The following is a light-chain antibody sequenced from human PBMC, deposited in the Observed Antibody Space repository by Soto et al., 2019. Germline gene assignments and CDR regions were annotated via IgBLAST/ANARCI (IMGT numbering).Light chain of an antibody. CDR2: DAS. V-gene: IGKV1-33*01. Sequence: DIQMTQSPSSLSASVGDRVTITCQASQDISNYLNWYQHKPGKPPKLLIYDASNLETGVPSRFSGSGSGTDFTFTISSLQTEDAATYYCQQFEDLPLSFGPGTKVDF. J-gene: IGKJ3*01. CDR1: QDISNY. CDR3: QQFEDLPLS.